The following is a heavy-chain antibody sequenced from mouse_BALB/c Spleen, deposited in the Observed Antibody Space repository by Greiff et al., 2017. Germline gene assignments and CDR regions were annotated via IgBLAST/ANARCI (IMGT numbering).Heavy chain of an antibody. CDR2: INPSNGRT. V-gene: IGHV1S81*02. J-gene: IGHJ4*01. D-gene: IGHD3-3*01. Sequence: QVQLQQPGAELVKPGASVKLSCKASGYTFTSYWMHWVKQRPGQGLEWIGEINPSNGRTNYNEKFKSKATLTVDKSSSTAYMQLSSLTSEDSAVYYCARIGLGYAMDYWGQGTSVTVSS. CDR3: ARIGLGYAMDY. CDR1: GYTFTSYW.